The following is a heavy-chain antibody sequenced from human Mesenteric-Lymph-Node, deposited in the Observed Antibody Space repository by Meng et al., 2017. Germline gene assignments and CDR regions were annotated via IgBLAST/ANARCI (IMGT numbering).Heavy chain of an antibody. CDR1: GGSISSVYW. V-gene: IGHV4-4*02. CDR3: ARGGYYSFDY. D-gene: IGHD5-18*01. CDR2: IYHSGST. Sequence: QVQCQVCGPGLVKPFQTLSLTCTVSGGSISSVYWWTWVRQSPGKGLEWIGEIYHSGSTNYNPSLKSRVTISVDKSKNQFSLKLTSVTAADTAVYYCARGGYYSFDYWGQGTLVTVSS. J-gene: IGHJ4*02.